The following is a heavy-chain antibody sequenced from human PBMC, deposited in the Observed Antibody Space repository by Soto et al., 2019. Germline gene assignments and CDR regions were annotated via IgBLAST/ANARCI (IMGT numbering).Heavy chain of an antibody. Sequence: EVQLVESGGGLVQPGGSLRLSCAASGFTFNSYWMNWVRQAPGKGLEWVANIKQDGSEKYYVDSVKGRFTISRDNAKNSRFLQMNSLRAEDTAVYYCARDRSSLGAFDIWGQGTMVTVSS. J-gene: IGHJ3*02. CDR3: ARDRSSLGAFDI. CDR1: GFTFNSYW. V-gene: IGHV3-7*01. CDR2: IKQDGSEK. D-gene: IGHD6-13*01.